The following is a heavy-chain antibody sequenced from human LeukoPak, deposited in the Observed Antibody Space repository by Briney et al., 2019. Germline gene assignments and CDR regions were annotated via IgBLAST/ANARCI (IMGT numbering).Heavy chain of an antibody. J-gene: IGHJ4*02. D-gene: IGHD3-10*01. V-gene: IGHV3-33*06. CDR3: AKDPGSYGSGSSPDY. CDR1: GFIFSNYG. Sequence: GGSLRLSCAVSGFIFSNYGMHWVRQAPDKGLEWVAVIWNGGNEKYYADSVKGRFTIFRDNSKNTLYLQMNSLRAEDTAVYYCAKDPGSYGSGSSPDYWGQGTLVTVSS. CDR2: IWNGGNEK.